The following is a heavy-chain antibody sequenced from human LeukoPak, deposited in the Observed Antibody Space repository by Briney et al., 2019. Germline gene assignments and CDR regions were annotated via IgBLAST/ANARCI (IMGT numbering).Heavy chain of an antibody. V-gene: IGHV1-18*01. J-gene: IGHJ4*02. Sequence: ASVTVSFKASVYSFTTYGFSWMRQAPGQGREWMGIIAYNGNTYYAENLQGRVTMTTDSSTNTAYMELRNLRSDDTAVYYCARYSSSWYLYDYWGQGTLVTVSS. CDR2: IAYNGNT. CDR1: VYSFTTYG. CDR3: ARYSSSWYLYDY. D-gene: IGHD6-13*01.